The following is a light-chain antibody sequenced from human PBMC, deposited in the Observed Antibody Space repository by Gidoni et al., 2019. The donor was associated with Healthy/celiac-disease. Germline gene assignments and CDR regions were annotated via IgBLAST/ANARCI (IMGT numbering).Light chain of an antibody. CDR2: KAS. J-gene: IGKJ2*01. Sequence: DIQITQSPSTLSASVGDRVTITCRPSQSISSWLAWYQQKPGKAPKLLIYKASSLESGVPSRFSGSVSGTEFTLTISSLQPDDFATDYCQQYNSYSYTFGQXTKLEIK. V-gene: IGKV1-5*03. CDR3: QQYNSYSYT. CDR1: QSISSW.